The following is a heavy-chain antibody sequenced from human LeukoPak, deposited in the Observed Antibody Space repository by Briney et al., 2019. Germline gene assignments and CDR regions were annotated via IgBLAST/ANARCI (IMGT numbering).Heavy chain of an antibody. CDR3: ARHIGGGIGDMDV. D-gene: IGHD3-16*02. Sequence: SETLSLTCTVSGGSIGTYYWSWIRQSPGKGLEWIGYIYVTGTRYNPYLQSRVTISVDRSRNQFFLKMSSVTAADTAVYYCARHIGGGIGDMDVWDKGTKVIVPS. J-gene: IGHJ6*03. CDR2: IYVTGT. V-gene: IGHV4-59*08. CDR1: GGSIGTYY.